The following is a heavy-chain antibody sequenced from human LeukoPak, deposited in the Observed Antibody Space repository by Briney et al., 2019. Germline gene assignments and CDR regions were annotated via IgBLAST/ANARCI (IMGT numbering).Heavy chain of an antibody. Sequence: SETLSLTCAVFGGSMNYLYWSWIRHPPGRGREWGGYIYYSGETYYSPSLLGRLTMSVDTSKSHFSLKLTSVTAADTAVYYCARLLDNDSSGDPDTFDIWGRGTLVTVSS. J-gene: IGHJ3*02. CDR1: GGSMNYLY. V-gene: IGHV4-59*11. CDR2: IYYSGET. D-gene: IGHD3-22*01. CDR3: ARLLDNDSSGDPDTFDI.